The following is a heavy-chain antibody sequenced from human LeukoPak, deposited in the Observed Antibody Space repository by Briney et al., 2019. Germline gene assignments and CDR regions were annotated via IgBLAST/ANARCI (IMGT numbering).Heavy chain of an antibody. CDR2: IYYSGST. V-gene: IGHV4-39*01. J-gene: IGHJ4*02. Sequence: SETLSLTCIVSGGSISSYYWSWIRQPPGKGLEWIGSIYYSGSTYYNPSLKSRVTISVDTSKNQFSLKLSSVTAADTAVYYCARSGPIIAVAAYFDYWGQGTLVTVSS. CDR1: GGSISSYY. D-gene: IGHD6-19*01. CDR3: ARSGPIIAVAAYFDY.